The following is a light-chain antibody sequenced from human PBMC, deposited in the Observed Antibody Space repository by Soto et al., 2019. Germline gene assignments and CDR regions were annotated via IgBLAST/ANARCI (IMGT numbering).Light chain of an antibody. CDR2: TAS. Sequence: DIQMTQSPSSLSASVGDRVTITCRASQSINNYVNWYQQRPGEAPKVLIYTASNLQSGVSSRFSGSGSGTDFTLTISRLQHEDFATYYCQHYHSVPWTFGQGTKVEIK. J-gene: IGKJ1*01. CDR1: QSINNY. V-gene: IGKV1-39*01. CDR3: QHYHSVPWT.